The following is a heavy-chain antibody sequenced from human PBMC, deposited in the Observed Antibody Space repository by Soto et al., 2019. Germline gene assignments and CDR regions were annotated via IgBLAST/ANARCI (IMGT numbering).Heavy chain of an antibody. J-gene: IGHJ4*02. CDR2: IIPIFGTA. V-gene: IGHV1-69*01. Sequence: QVQLVQSGAEVKKPGSSVKVSCKASGGTFSSYAISWVRQAPGQGLEWMGGIIPIFGTANYAQKFQGRVTITADESTSTAYMALSSLRSEDTAVYYCATSGWYPHSGHFDYWGQGTLVTVSS. D-gene: IGHD6-19*01. CDR1: GGTFSSYA. CDR3: ATSGWYPHSGHFDY.